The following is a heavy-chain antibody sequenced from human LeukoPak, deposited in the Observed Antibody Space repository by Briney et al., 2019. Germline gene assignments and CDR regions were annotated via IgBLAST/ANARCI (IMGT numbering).Heavy chain of an antibody. J-gene: IGHJ3*02. CDR2: IYSGTGT. CDR1: GFTVSSNY. Sequence: PGGSLRLSCAASGFTVSSNYMSWVRQAPGKGLEWVSVIYSGTGTYYADSVKGRFTISRDNSKNTLYLQMNSLRAEDTAVYYCAREPGYSYGFDAFDIWGQGTMVTVSS. D-gene: IGHD5-18*01. V-gene: IGHV3-53*01. CDR3: AREPGYSYGFDAFDI.